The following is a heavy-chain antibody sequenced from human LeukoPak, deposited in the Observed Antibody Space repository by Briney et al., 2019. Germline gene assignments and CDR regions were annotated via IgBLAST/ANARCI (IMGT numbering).Heavy chain of an antibody. V-gene: IGHV3-23*01. D-gene: IGHD3-10*01. J-gene: IGHJ3*02. CDR3: ARSRAGSGSYFGAFDI. CDR2: ISGSGGST. CDR1: GFTFSSYA. Sequence: GGSLRLSCAASGFTFSSYAMSWVRQAPGKGLEWVSAISGSGGSTYYADSVKGRFTISRDNAKNSLYLQMNSLRAEDTAVYYCARSRAGSGSYFGAFDIWGQGTMVTVSS.